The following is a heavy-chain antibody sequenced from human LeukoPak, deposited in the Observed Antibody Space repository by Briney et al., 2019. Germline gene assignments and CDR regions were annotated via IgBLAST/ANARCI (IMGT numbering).Heavy chain of an antibody. CDR2: ISAYNGNT. J-gene: IGHJ3*02. CDR1: GYTFTSYG. V-gene: IGHV1-18*01. D-gene: IGHD3-10*01. CDR3: ARDWFGEFYDAFDI. Sequence: EASVKVSCKASGYTFTSYGISWVRQAPGQGLEWMGWISAYNGNTNYAQKLQGRVTMTTDTSTSTAYMELRSLRSDDTAVYYCARDWFGEFYDAFDIWGQGTMVTVSS.